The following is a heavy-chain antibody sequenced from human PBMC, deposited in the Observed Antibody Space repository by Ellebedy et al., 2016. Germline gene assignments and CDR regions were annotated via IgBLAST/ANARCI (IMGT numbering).Heavy chain of an antibody. V-gene: IGHV3-30-3*01. CDR3: AQGPFIVVLPAANY. CDR1: GFTFSIYA. CDR2: MSYDGDKK. J-gene: IGHJ4*02. Sequence: GESLKISXAASGFTFSIYAVHWVRQAPGKGLEWVAVMSYDGDKKYYSDSVRGRFTISRDNANNTQYLEMNSLRVDDTAVYYCAQGPFIVVLPAANYWGQGALVTVSS. D-gene: IGHD2-2*01.